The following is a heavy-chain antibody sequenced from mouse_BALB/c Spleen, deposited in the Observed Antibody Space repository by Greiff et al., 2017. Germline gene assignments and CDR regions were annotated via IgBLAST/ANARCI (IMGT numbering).Heavy chain of an antibody. Sequence: VHLVESGPGLVQPSQSLSITCTVSGFSLTSYGVHWVRQSPGKGLEWLGVIWSGGSTDYNAAFISRLSISKDNSKSQVFFKMNSLQANDTAIYYCARKKGYGYDEGDFDYWGQGTTLTVSS. D-gene: IGHD2-2*01. CDR3: ARKKGYGYDEGDFDY. J-gene: IGHJ2*01. CDR2: IWSGGST. V-gene: IGHV2-2*02. CDR1: GFSLTSYG.